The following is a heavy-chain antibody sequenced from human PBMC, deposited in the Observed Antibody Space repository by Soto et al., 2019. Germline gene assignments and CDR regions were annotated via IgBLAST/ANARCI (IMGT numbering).Heavy chain of an antibody. CDR2: ISSSSSYI. CDR1: GFTFSSYS. CDR3: AKSRGSGSYFNPSDAFDF. Sequence: GWSLRLSFAASGFTFSSYSMNWVRQAPGKGLEWVSSISSSSSYIYYADSVKGRFTISRDNSKNTLSLQMNSLRAEDTAVYYCAKSRGSGSYFNPSDAFDFWGQGTMVTVSS. V-gene: IGHV3-21*04. J-gene: IGHJ3*01. D-gene: IGHD3-10*01.